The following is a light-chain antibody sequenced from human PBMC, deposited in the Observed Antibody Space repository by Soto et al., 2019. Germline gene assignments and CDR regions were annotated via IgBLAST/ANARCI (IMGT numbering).Light chain of an antibody. CDR1: QSVPSGY. V-gene: IGKV3-20*01. CDR3: QQYGTSFFT. J-gene: IGKJ4*01. Sequence: EIVLTQSPGTLSLSPGERATISCRASQSVPSGYVAWFQQKSGQAPRLLIYGASTRATGIPDRFSGSGSGTAFTLTISRLEHEDFAVYFCQQYGTSFFTFGGGTKVDIK. CDR2: GAS.